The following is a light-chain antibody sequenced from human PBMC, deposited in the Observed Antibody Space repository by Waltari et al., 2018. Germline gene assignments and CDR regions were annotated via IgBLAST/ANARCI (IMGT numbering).Light chain of an antibody. J-gene: IGKJ1*01. CDR1: QSVSRT. CDR2: GAS. V-gene: IGKV3-20*01. CDR3: QHYVSLPAT. Sequence: EIVLTQSAGTLSLSPGERATLSCRASQSVSRTLAWYQQKPGQAPRLLIYGASTRATGIPERFSGGGSGTDFSLTISRLEPEDFAVYYCQHYVSLPATFGQGTKVEIK.